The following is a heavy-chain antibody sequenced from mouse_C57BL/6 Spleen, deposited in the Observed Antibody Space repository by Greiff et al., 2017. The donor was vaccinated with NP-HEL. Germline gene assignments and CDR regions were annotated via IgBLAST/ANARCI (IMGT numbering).Heavy chain of an antibody. J-gene: IGHJ1*03. CDR1: GYTFTDYY. CDR2: INPNNGGT. CDR3: ARGSTTVVARYFDV. Sequence: EVQLQQSGPELVKPGASVKISCKASGYTFTDYYMNWVKQSHGKSLEWIGDINPNNGGTSYNQKFKGKATLTVDKSSSTAYMELRSLTSEDSAVYYCARGSTTVVARYFDVWGTGTTVTVSS. V-gene: IGHV1-26*01. D-gene: IGHD1-1*01.